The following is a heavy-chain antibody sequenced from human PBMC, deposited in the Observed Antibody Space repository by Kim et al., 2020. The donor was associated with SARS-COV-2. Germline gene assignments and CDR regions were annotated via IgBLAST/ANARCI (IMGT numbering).Heavy chain of an antibody. CDR2: IKSDGGET. V-gene: IGHV3-7*01. CDR3: ARGEGLCTSTSCYFDS. Sequence: GGSLRLSCVVSGFRISSYWMSWVRQAPGKGLEWVANIKSDGGETYYADSVKGRFNIFGDNSKNSLYLQMNGLRTEDTSVYYCARGEGLCTSTSCYFDSWGRGTLVTVSS. J-gene: IGHJ4*02. D-gene: IGHD2-2*01. CDR1: GFRISSYW.